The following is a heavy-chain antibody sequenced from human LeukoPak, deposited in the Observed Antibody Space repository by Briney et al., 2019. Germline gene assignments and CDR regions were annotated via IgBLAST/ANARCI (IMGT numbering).Heavy chain of an antibody. CDR1: GFTFSSYS. CDR3: AREGYSYAGYGMDV. D-gene: IGHD5-18*01. Sequence: GRSLRLSCAASGFTFSSYSMNWVRQAPGKGLEWVSYISSSSSTIYYADSVKGRFTISRDNAKNSLYLQMNSLRAEDTAVYYCAREGYSYAGYGMDVWGQGTTVTVSS. J-gene: IGHJ6*02. CDR2: ISSSSSTI. V-gene: IGHV3-48*01.